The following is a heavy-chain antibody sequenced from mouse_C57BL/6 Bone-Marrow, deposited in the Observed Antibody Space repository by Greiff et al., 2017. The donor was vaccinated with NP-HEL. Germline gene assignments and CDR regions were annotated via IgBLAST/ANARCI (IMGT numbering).Heavy chain of an antibody. V-gene: IGHV5-6*01. Sequence: DVHLVESGGDLVKPGGSLKLSCAASGFTFSSYGMSWVRQTPDKRLEWVATISSGGSYTYYPDSVKGRFTISRDNAKNTLYLQMSSLKSEDTAMYYCARPFYYYGSSPYWYFDVWGTGTTVTVSS. CDR3: ARPFYYYGSSPYWYFDV. D-gene: IGHD1-1*01. CDR1: GFTFSSYG. CDR2: ISSGGSYT. J-gene: IGHJ1*03.